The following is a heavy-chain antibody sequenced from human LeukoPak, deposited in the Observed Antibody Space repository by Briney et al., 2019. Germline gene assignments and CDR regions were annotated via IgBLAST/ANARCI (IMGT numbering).Heavy chain of an antibody. CDR2: IRSKAYGGTT. D-gene: IGHD3-16*02. V-gene: IGHV3-49*04. J-gene: IGHJ4*02. CDR1: GFTFGDYA. CDR3: GVIGLGRDY. Sequence: GGSLRLSCTASGFTFGDYAMSWVRQAPGKGLEWVGFIRSKAYGGTTEYAASVKGRFTISRDDSKSIAYLQMNSLKTEDTAVYYCGVIGLGRDYWGQGTLVTVSS.